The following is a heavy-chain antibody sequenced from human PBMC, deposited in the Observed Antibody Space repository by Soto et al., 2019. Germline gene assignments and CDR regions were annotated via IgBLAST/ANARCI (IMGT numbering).Heavy chain of an antibody. CDR2: ISAYNGNT. CDR1: GYTFTSYG. Sequence: QVQLVQSGAEVKKPGASVKVSCKASGYTFTSYGISWVRQAPGQGLEWMGWISAYNGNTNYAQKLQGRVTMTTDTSTSSAYMELRSLRSDDTAVYFCARGPLTYDFWSGYYAGEVDYYYYGMDVWGQGTTVTVSS. J-gene: IGHJ6*02. V-gene: IGHV1-18*01. D-gene: IGHD3-3*01. CDR3: ARGPLTYDFWSGYYAGEVDYYYYGMDV.